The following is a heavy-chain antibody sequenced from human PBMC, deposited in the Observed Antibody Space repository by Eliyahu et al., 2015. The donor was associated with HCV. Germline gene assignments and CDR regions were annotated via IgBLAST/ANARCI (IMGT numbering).Heavy chain of an antibody. CDR2: IWYDGSNK. V-gene: IGHV3-33*01. J-gene: IGHJ4*02. D-gene: IGHD6-19*01. Sequence: QVQLVESGGGVVQPGRSLRLSCAASGFXFSSYGMHWVRQAPGKGLEWVAVIWYDGSNKYYADSVKGRFTISRDNSKNTLYLQMNSLRAEDTAVYYCARAVWDSSGDEYFDYWGQGTLVTVSS. CDR1: GFXFSSYG. CDR3: ARAVWDSSGDEYFDY.